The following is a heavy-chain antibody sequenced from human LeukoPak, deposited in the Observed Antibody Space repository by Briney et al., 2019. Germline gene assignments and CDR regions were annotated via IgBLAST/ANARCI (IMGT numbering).Heavy chain of an antibody. CDR3: ARAPWGYSYGSAPPDY. V-gene: IGHV1-46*01. J-gene: IGHJ4*02. CDR2: INPSGGST. D-gene: IGHD5-18*01. CDR1: GYTFTSYY. Sequence: ASVKVSCKASGYTFTSYYMHWVRQAPGQGLEWMGIINPSGGSTSYAQKFQGRVTMTRDTSTSTVYMELSSLRSEDTAVYYCARAPWGYSYGSAPPDYWGQGTLVTVCS.